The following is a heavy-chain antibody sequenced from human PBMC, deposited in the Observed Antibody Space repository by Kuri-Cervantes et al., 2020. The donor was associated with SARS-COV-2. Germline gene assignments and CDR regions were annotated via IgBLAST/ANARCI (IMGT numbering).Heavy chain of an antibody. CDR3: ARVRITGTTPFDY. D-gene: IGHD1-20*01. V-gene: IGHV4-34*01. Sequence: GSLRLSCAVYGGSFSGYYWSWIRQPPGKGLEWIGEINHSGSTNYNPSLKSRVTVSVDTSKNQSSLKLSSVTAADTAVYYCARVRITGTTPFDYWGQGTLVTVSS. CDR1: GGSFSGYY. CDR2: INHSGST. J-gene: IGHJ4*02.